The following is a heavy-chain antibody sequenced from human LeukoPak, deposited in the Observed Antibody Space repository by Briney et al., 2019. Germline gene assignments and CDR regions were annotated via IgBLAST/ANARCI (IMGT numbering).Heavy chain of an antibody. V-gene: IGHV3-23*01. D-gene: IGHD3-22*01. Sequence: PGGSLRLSCAASGFTFSSYAMSWVRQAPGKGLEWVSAISGSGGSTYYADSVKGRFTISRDNAKNSLYLQMNSLRAEDTAVYYCARFSDSSGYYYTQYYFDYWGQGTLVTVSS. J-gene: IGHJ4*02. CDR3: ARFSDSSGYYYTQYYFDY. CDR2: ISGSGGST. CDR1: GFTFSSYA.